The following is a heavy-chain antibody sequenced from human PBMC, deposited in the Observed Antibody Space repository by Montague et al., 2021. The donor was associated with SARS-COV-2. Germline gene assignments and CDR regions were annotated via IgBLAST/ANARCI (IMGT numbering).Heavy chain of an antibody. Sequence: LSLTCAVYSGSFSDYDRTWIRKCIGKGLEWVAFIRGIPYGGTTEYAASVKSRFIILREDTKSIAYLEMNSLKTEETAVYYCTKEPDADNWGQGTLVTVSS. CDR1: SGSFSDYD. V-gene: IGHV3-49*03. CDR2: IRGIPYGGTT. D-gene: IGHD2-2*01. CDR3: TKEPDADN. J-gene: IGHJ4*02.